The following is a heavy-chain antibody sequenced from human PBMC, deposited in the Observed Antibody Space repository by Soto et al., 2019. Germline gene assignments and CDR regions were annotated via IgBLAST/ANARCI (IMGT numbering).Heavy chain of an antibody. CDR3: ARGTYDSSGSYYYYGMEV. CDR2: IIPIFGTA. J-gene: IGHJ6*02. D-gene: IGHD3-22*01. Sequence: SVKVSCKASGGAFSSYAISWVRQAPGQGLEWMGGIIPIFGTANYAQKFQGRVTITADESTSTAYMELSSLRSEDTAVYYCARGTYDSSGSYYYYGMEVWGQGTAVTVSS. CDR1: GGAFSSYA. V-gene: IGHV1-69*13.